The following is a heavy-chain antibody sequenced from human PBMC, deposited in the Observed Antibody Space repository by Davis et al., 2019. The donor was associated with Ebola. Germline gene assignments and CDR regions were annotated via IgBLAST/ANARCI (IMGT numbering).Heavy chain of an antibody. CDR1: GVSITTYF. Sequence: PLETLSLTCTVSGVSITTYFWSWIRQPPGKGLEWVGYIHHSGSANSNPSLKSRVTFSIDTSKSQVSLKLTSVTAADTAVYYCARDTRPCGGDCYDDTFDMWGQGTMVIVSS. CDR2: IHHSGSA. CDR3: ARDTRPCGGDCYDDTFDM. J-gene: IGHJ3*02. V-gene: IGHV4-59*12. D-gene: IGHD2-21*01.